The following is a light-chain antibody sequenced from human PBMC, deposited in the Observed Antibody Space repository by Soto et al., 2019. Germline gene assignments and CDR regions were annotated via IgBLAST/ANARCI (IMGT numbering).Light chain of an antibody. CDR2: ATS. CDR1: QSVGTN. CDR3: QQYNKWPPDYT. V-gene: IGKV3D-15*01. Sequence: IVMTQSPATLSVSPGEKATLSRRASQSVGTNLAWYQQKPGQPPRLLIYATSTRVTGVPVRFSGSGSGTDFTLTISSLQSEDFAVYYCQQYNKWPPDYTFGPGTKVDIK. J-gene: IGKJ3*01.